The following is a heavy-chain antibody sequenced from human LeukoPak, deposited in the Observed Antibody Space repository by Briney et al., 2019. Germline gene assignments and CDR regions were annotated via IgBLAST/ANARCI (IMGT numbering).Heavy chain of an antibody. J-gene: IGHJ4*02. CDR1: GDSISSYY. V-gene: IGHV4-59*01. CDR3: AREVNYGDLNVFDY. D-gene: IGHD4-17*01. CDR2: IYYSGST. Sequence: SETLSLTCTVSGDSISSYYWSWIRQPPGKGLEWIGYIYYSGSTNYNPSLKSRVTISVDTSKNQFSLKLSSVTAADTAVYYCAREVNYGDLNVFDYWGQGTLVTVSS.